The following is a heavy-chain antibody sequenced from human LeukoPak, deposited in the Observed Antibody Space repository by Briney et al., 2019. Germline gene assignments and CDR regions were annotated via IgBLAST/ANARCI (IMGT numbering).Heavy chain of an antibody. D-gene: IGHD2-21*02. J-gene: IGHJ4*02. CDR2: INPNSGAT. V-gene: IGHV1-2*02. Sequence: ASMKVSCKASGYTFIGYYIHWVRQAPGQGLEWMGWINPNSGATDYAQKFQGRVTMTRDTSISTTYMELGKLNSDDTAVYYCARSRVTTIPNFDYWGQGTLVTASS. CDR1: GYTFIGYY. CDR3: ARSRVTTIPNFDY.